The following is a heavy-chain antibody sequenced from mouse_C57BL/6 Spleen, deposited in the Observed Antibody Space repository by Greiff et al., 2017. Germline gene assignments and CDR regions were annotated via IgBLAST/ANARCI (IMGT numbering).Heavy chain of an antibody. CDR2: ISSGSSTI. CDR1: GFTFSVYG. J-gene: IGHJ1*03. Sequence: EVQVVESGGGLVKPGGSLKLSCAASGFTFSVYGMHWVRQAPEKGLEWVAYISSGSSTIYYADTVKGRFTISRDKAKNTLFLQMTSLRSEDTAMYYCARENLADVWGTGTTVTVAS. CDR3: ARENLADV. V-gene: IGHV5-17*01.